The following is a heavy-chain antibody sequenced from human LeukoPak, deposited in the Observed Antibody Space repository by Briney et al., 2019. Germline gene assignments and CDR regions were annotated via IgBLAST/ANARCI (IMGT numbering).Heavy chain of an antibody. CDR2: IYYSGST. J-gene: IGHJ4*02. V-gene: IGHV4-39*07. CDR3: ARGHSDYYFDY. D-gene: IGHD4-11*01. CDR1: DGSISSSTYY. Sequence: SETLSLTCTVSDGSISSSTYYWGWIRQPPGKGLEWIGSIYYSGSTYYNPSLKSRVTISVDTSKNQFSLKLSSVTAADTAVYYCARGHSDYYFDYWGQGTLVTVSS.